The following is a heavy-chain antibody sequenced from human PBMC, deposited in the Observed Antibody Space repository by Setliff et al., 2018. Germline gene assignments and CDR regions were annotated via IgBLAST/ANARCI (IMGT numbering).Heavy chain of an antibody. V-gene: IGHV4-34*01. CDR1: GESFSNNY. CDR3: ARKYQRGKAPVVDP. Sequence: PSETLSLTCSVSGESFSNNYWSWIRQTPGKGLEWIGESNHGGSTTYHPSLKSRLTMSVDTSKNQFSLKLAAVTAADTAVYYCARKYQRGKAPVVDPWGQGTLVTVSS. D-gene: IGHD2-2*01. CDR2: SNHGGST. J-gene: IGHJ5*02.